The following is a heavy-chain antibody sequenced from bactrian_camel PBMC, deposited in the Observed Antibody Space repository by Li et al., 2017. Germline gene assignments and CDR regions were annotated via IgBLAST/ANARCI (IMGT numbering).Heavy chain of an antibody. CDR3: ASDLVVDNNRLCRFGY. CDR2: IDIDGRTV. V-gene: IGHV3S6*01. D-gene: IGHD6*01. J-gene: IGHJ6*01. CDR1: GYTYNRNC. Sequence: HVQLVESGGGSVQAGGSLRLSCAASGYTYNRNCMAWFRQAPGKGLAWVSAIDIDGRTVFYSPSVAGRFTVSRDNAKNTVFLQMNSLRSEDTALYYCASDLVVDNNRLCRFGYWGQ.